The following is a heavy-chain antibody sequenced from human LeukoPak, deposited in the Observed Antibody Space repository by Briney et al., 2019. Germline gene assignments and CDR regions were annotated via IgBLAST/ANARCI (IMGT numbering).Heavy chain of an antibody. Sequence: SETLSLTCTVSGDSISSYYWSWIRQPPGKGLEWIGYISYRGTTNYNPSLNSRVTISVDTSKNQFSLKLSSVTAADTAVYYCARDGCGGSCFHYYYYYMDVWGKGTTVTISS. CDR1: GDSISSYY. CDR2: ISYRGTT. CDR3: ARDGCGGSCFHYYYYYMDV. V-gene: IGHV4-59*12. J-gene: IGHJ6*03. D-gene: IGHD2-15*01.